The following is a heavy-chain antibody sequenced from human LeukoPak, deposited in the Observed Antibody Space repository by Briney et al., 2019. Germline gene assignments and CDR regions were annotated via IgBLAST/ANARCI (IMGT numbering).Heavy chain of an antibody. Sequence: PGGSLRLFCAASGFTFSNYWMSWVRQAPGKGLEWVANIKQDGSEKYYVDSVKGRFTISRDNAKKSLYMQMNSLTAEDTAVYYCARSGSPGAVTVYYFDYWGRGTLVTVSS. CDR2: IKQDGSEK. J-gene: IGHJ4*02. CDR1: GFTFSNYW. CDR3: ARSGSPGAVTVYYFDY. V-gene: IGHV3-7*01. D-gene: IGHD2-21*02.